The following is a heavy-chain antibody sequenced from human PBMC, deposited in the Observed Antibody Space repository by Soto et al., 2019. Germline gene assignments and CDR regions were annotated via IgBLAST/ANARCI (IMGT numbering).Heavy chain of an antibody. CDR3: EKDRHPGGAAGHGFYS. CDR1: GFTFDDYA. D-gene: IGHD6-13*01. Sequence: EVQLVESGGGLVQPGRSLRLSCAASGFTFDDYAMHWARQAPGKGLEWVSSISWNSGTIGYADSVKGRFTISRDNAKNSLYQHMNNLRAEDTALYYCEKDRHPGGAAGHGFYSWGQGTLVTVSS. CDR2: ISWNSGTI. V-gene: IGHV3-9*01. J-gene: IGHJ4*02.